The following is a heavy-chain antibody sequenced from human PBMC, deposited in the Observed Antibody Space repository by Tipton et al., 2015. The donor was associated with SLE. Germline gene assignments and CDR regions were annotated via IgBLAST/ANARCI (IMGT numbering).Heavy chain of an antibody. CDR1: GDSISSNTYY. D-gene: IGHD2-2*01. V-gene: IGHV4-39*07. Sequence: LRLSCRVSGDSISSNTYYWGWIRQPPGKGLEWIGNTYYGETAYYNPSLKSRVSISVDTSNNQFSLKLKSVTAADSAVYYCARERYCSGASCYAPDYWGQGTLVTVSS. CDR2: TYYGETA. J-gene: IGHJ4*02. CDR3: ARERYCSGASCYAPDY.